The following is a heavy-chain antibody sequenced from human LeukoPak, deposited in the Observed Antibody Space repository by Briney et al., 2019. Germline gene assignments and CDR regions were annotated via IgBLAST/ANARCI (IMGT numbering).Heavy chain of an antibody. D-gene: IGHD3-22*01. CDR1: GFTFSNYW. CDR3: ARVGAATYYYDSSGYTPGYFDY. J-gene: IGHJ4*02. CDR2: IKRDGSDN. V-gene: IGHV3-7*01. Sequence: GGSLRLSCAASGFTFSNYWMSWVRQAPGKGLEWVANIKRDGSDNYYVGSVEGRFTISRDNAKNSLYLQMNSLRAEDTAVYYCARVGAATYYYDSSGYTPGYFDYWGQGTLVTVSS.